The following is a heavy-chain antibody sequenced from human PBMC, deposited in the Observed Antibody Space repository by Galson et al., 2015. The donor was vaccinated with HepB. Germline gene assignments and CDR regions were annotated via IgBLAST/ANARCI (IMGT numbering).Heavy chain of an antibody. D-gene: IGHD1-26*01. Sequence: SLRLSCAASGFTFTTFSMNWVRQAPGKGLEWIPYITPSSNGILYADSVRGRFTVSRDNAKNSVYLQMNSLRVEDTAVYFCFTNSWEQVGYWGQGTLVTVSS. V-gene: IGHV3-48*01. CDR1: GFTFTTFS. CDR3: FTNSWEQVGY. CDR2: ITPSSNGI. J-gene: IGHJ4*02.